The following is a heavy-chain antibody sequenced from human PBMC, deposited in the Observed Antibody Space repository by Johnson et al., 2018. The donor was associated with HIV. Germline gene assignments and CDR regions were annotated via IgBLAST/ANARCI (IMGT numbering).Heavy chain of an antibody. CDR1: GFTFSSYD. J-gene: IGHJ3*02. Sequence: VQLVESGGGVVQPGRSLRLSCAASGFTFSSYDMHWVRQATGKGLEWVSAIGTAGDTYYPGSVKGRFTISRENAKNSLYLQMNSLRAEDTALYYCAKDRGVAGPLDAFDIWGQGTMVTVSS. V-gene: IGHV3-13*01. CDR3: AKDRGVAGPLDAFDI. CDR2: IGTAGDT. D-gene: IGHD6-19*01.